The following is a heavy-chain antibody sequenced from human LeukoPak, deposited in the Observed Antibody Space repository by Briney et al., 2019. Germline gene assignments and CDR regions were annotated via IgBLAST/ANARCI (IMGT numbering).Heavy chain of an antibody. J-gene: IGHJ6*03. CDR3: AKGTNYYGSGSPLHYYYSYRDV. CDR2: ISGSGGST. CDR1: GFTFSSYG. V-gene: IGHV3-23*01. Sequence: HPGGTLRLSCAASGFTFSSYGMSWVRQAPGKGLEWVSAISGSGGSTYYADSVKGRFTISRDNSKNTLYLQMNSLRAEDTAVYYCAKGTNYYGSGSPLHYYYSYRDVGGKGTTVTIPS. D-gene: IGHD3-10*01.